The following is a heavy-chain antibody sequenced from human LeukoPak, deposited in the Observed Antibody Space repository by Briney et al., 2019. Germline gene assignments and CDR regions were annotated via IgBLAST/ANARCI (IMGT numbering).Heavy chain of an antibody. Sequence: PSETLFLTCTVSGDSVSSHYLSWIRQPPGKGLEWIAYVYYTGTSNYNPSLKSRVTISIDTSKNQFSLKLISVTAADTAVYYCARYSNHVDYFDSWGQGTLVTVSS. J-gene: IGHJ4*02. CDR2: VYYTGTS. CDR1: GDSVSSHY. D-gene: IGHD4-11*01. V-gene: IGHV4-59*02. CDR3: ARYSNHVDYFDS.